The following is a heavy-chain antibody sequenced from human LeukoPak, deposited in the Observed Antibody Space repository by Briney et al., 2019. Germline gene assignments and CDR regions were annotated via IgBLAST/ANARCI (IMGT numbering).Heavy chain of an antibody. J-gene: IGHJ3*02. D-gene: IGHD2/OR15-2a*01. V-gene: IGHV1-2*02. CDR3: AHTLSRLDAFDI. CDR2: INPNSGGT. CDR1: GYTFTGYY. Sequence: GASVKVSCKASGYTFTGYYMHWVRQAPGQGLEWMGWINPNSGGTNYAQQFQGRVTMTRDTSISTAYMELSRLRSDDTAVYYCAHTLSRLDAFDIWGQGTMVTVSS.